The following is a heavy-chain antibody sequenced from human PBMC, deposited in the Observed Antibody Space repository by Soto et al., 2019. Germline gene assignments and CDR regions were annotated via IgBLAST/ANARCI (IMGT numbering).Heavy chain of an antibody. CDR2: ISYDGSNK. D-gene: IGHD6-13*01. CDR3: ARDLGSSWYPEYFQH. J-gene: IGHJ1*01. V-gene: IGHV3-30*03. CDR1: GFTFSSYG. Sequence: GGSLRLSCAASGFTFSSYGMHWVRQAPGKGLEWVAVISYDGSNKYYADSVKGRFTISRDNSKNSLYLQMNSLRAEDTAVYYCARDLGSSWYPEYFQHWGQGTLVTVSS.